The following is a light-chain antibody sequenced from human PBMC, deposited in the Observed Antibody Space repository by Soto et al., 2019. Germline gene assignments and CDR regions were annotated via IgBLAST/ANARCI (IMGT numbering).Light chain of an antibody. Sequence: DIVMTQSPGSLAVSLGERATINCKSSQSVLSTSSNKNYLAWSQKQPGQPPKLLFYWASTRASGFSDRFSGSGSETDLSLAVFSLQAEYLAEYYCHKYYATSCTLGHGTKLEIK. J-gene: IGKJ2*02. V-gene: IGKV4-1*01. CDR1: QSVLSTSSNKNY. CDR2: WAS. CDR3: HKYYATSCT.